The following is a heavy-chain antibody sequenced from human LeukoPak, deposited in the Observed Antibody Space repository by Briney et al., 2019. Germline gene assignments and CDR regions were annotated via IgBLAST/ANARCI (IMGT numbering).Heavy chain of an antibody. D-gene: IGHD6-19*01. J-gene: IGHJ4*02. Sequence: GGSLRLSCAASGFTFSSYSMNWVRQAPGKGLEWVSSISSSSSYIYCADSVKGRFTISRDNAKNSLYLQMNSLRAEDTAVYYCARGNGEAVAADEIDYWGQGTLVTVSS. CDR3: ARGNGEAVAADEIDY. V-gene: IGHV3-21*01. CDR2: ISSSSSYI. CDR1: GFTFSSYS.